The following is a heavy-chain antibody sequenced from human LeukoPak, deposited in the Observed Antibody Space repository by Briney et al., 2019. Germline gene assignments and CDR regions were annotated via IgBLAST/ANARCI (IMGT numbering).Heavy chain of an antibody. CDR2: IRYDGSNK. V-gene: IGHV3-30*02. Sequence: GGSLRLSCAASGFTFSSYGMHWVRQAPGKGLEWVAFIRYDGSNKYYADSVKGRFTISRDNSKNTLYLQMNSLRAEDTAVYYCAKDEGYCSSATCYGLDYWGQGTLVTVSS. CDR1: GFTFSSYG. CDR3: AKDEGYCSSATCYGLDY. D-gene: IGHD2-2*01. J-gene: IGHJ4*02.